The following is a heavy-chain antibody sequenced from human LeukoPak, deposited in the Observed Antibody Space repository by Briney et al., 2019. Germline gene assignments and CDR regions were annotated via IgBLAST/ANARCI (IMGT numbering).Heavy chain of an antibody. Sequence: SATLSLTCNVSGGSINSYYWSWIRQPPGKGVEWIGYIYYDGFTKYNPSLKSRVTISVDTSKNQFSLKLSSVTAADTAVYCCARGGVRGVITTPNIWGQGTMVTVSS. D-gene: IGHD3-10*01. V-gene: IGHV4-59*01. J-gene: IGHJ3*02. CDR1: GGSINSYY. CDR2: IYYDGFT. CDR3: ARGGVRGVITTPNI.